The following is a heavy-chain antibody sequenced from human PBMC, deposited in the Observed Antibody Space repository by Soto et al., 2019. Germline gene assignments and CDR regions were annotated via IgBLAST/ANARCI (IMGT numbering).Heavy chain of an antibody. CDR1: GFTFSSYA. D-gene: IGHD2-15*01. V-gene: IGHV3-64*01. Sequence: PGGSLRLSCAASGFTFSSYAMHWVRQAPGKGLEYVSAISSNGGSTYYANSVKGRFTISRDNSKNTLYLQMGSLRAEDMAVYYCARDCSGGSCYGVWFAPWGQGTLVTVSS. J-gene: IGHJ5*02. CDR2: ISSNGGST. CDR3: ARDCSGGSCYGVWFAP.